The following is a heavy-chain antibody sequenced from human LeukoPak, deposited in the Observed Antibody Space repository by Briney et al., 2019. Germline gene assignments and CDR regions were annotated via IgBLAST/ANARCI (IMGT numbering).Heavy chain of an antibody. V-gene: IGHV7-4-1*02. CDR1: GYTLTELS. CDR3: ARDADSSSLGEYFQH. CDR2: INTNTGDP. D-gene: IGHD6-13*01. J-gene: IGHJ1*01. Sequence: ASVKVSCKVSGYTLTELSMHWVRQAPGQGLEWMGWINTNTGDPTYAQGFTGRFVFSLDTSVSTAYLQISSLKAEDTAVYYCARDADSSSLGEYFQHWGQGTLVTVSS.